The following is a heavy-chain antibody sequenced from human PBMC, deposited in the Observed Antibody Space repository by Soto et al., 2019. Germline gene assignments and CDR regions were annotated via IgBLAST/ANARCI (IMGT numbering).Heavy chain of an antibody. D-gene: IGHD1-1*01. CDR1: GGSVSGFY. J-gene: IGHJ4*02. Sequence: SETLSLTCTVSGGSVSGFYWSWIRQPPGKGLEWIAYIHYTGSSNSNPSLESRVTMSMDTSKNQFSLKLSSVTAADTAVYYCARHSNEYRKSLDCWGKGTLVTVSS. V-gene: IGHV4-59*08. CDR3: ARHSNEYRKSLDC. CDR2: IHYTGSS.